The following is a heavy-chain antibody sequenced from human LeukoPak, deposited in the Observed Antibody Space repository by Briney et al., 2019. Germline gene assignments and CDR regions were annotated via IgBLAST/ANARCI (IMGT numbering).Heavy chain of an antibody. J-gene: IGHJ4*02. CDR1: GFSFNSDW. CDR2: IYSGGST. V-gene: IGHV3-53*01. D-gene: IGHD3-22*01. Sequence: PGGSLGLSCEASGFSFNSDWMDWVRQAPGKGLEGVSVIYSGGSTYYADSVKGRFTISRDNSKNTLYLQMNSLRAEDTAVYYCAREDSSVYYFDYWGQGTLVTVSS. CDR3: AREDSSVYYFDY.